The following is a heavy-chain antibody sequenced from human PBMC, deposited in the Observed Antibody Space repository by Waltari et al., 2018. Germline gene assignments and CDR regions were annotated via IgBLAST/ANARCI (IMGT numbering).Heavy chain of an antibody. Sequence: EVQLVESGGGLVKPGGSLRLSCAASGFTFSNAWMSWVRQAPGKGLEGIGRMKSKTDGRTTDYTEPVKGRFTISRDDSKTTLYLQMNSLKTEDTAVYYCTTEGGYDYGFDSWGQGTLVTVSS. CDR2: MKSKTDGRTT. V-gene: IGHV3-15*01. J-gene: IGHJ5*01. D-gene: IGHD5-12*01. CDR3: TTEGGYDYGFDS. CDR1: GFTFSNAW.